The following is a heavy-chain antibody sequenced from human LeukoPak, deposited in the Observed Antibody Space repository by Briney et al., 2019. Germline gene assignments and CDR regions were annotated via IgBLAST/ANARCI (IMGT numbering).Heavy chain of an antibody. J-gene: IGHJ4*02. D-gene: IGHD6-13*01. CDR3: ARSETPARIAAALE. Sequence: ASVKVSCKASGGTFSSYAISWVRQAPGQGLEWMGIINPSGGSTSYAQKFQGRVTMTRDTSTSTVYMELSSLRSEDTAVYYCARSETPARIAAALEWGQGTLVTVSS. CDR2: INPSGGST. CDR1: GGTFSSYA. V-gene: IGHV1-46*01.